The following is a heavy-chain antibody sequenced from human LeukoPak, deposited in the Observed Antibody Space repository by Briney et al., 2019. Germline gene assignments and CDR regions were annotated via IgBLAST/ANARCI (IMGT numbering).Heavy chain of an antibody. V-gene: IGHV1-69*13. CDR3: ARDRARKGSYYY. CDR1: GGTFSSYA. D-gene: IGHD1-26*01. J-gene: IGHJ4*02. Sequence: SVKVSCKASGGTFSSYAISWVRQAPGQGLEWMGGIIPIFGTANYAQKFQGRVTITADESTSTAYMELSSLRSDDTAVYYCARDRARKGSYYYWGQGTLVTVSS. CDR2: IIPIFGTA.